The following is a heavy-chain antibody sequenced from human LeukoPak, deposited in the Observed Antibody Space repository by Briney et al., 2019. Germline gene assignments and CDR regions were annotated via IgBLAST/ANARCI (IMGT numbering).Heavy chain of an antibody. J-gene: IGHJ4*02. CDR2: ISGSGSYI. CDR3: ARGDWTVTTFDY. D-gene: IGHD4-17*01. V-gene: IGHV3-21*06. CDR1: GFTFSDYS. Sequence: GGSLRLSCAASGFTFSDYSMNWVRQTPRKGLEWVSCISGSGSYIYYADSVKGRFTISRDNAKNSLNLQMNSLRAEDTAVYYCARGDWTVTTFDYWGQGTLVTVSS.